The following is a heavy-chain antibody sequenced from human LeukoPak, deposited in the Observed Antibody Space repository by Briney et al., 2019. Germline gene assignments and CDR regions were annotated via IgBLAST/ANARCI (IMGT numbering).Heavy chain of an antibody. CDR3: AKSQSSGYYYGGAFDI. Sequence: GGSLRLSCAASGFTFSTYGMHWVRQAPGKGLEWVAFIRYDGSNKYYADSVKGRFTISRDNSKNTLYLQMNSLRAEDTALYYCAKSQSSGYYYGGAFDIWGQGTMVTVSS. V-gene: IGHV3-30*02. D-gene: IGHD3-22*01. J-gene: IGHJ3*02. CDR1: GFTFSTYG. CDR2: IRYDGSNK.